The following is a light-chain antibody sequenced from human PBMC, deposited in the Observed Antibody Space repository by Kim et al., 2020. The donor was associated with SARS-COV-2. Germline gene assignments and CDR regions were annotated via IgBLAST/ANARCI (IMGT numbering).Light chain of an antibody. CDR1: SLRSYY. CDR2: GKN. Sequence: SSELTQDPAVSVTLRQTVRITCQGVSLRSYYATWYQQKPGQAPVLVIYGKNYRPSGIPDRFSGSSSGNTASLTITGAQAEDEADYYCKSRDSSGNLLVFGGGTQLTVL. CDR3: KSRDSSGNLLV. J-gene: IGLJ2*01. V-gene: IGLV3-19*01.